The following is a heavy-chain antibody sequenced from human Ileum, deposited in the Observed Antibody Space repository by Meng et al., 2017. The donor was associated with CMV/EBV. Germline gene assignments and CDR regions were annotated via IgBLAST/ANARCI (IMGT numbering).Heavy chain of an antibody. CDR3: ARDLGPKHDYNWRAFDI. D-gene: IGHD5-24*01. CDR1: GVAVSSNF. CDR2: IYTSGTT. Sequence: GGSLRLSCAASGVAVSSNFFSWVRQAPGKGLEWVSVIYTSGTTYYTESVNGRFTISRDGSKNMVYLQMNSLRPEDTAMYYCARDLGPKHDYNWRAFDIWGQGKMVTVSS. V-gene: IGHV3-66*03. J-gene: IGHJ3*02.